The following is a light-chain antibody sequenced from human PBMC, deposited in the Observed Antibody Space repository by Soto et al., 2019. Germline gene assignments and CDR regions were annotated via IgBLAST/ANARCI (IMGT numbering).Light chain of an antibody. CDR3: MQSTHSPWT. CDR2: KVS. V-gene: IGKV2-24*01. J-gene: IGKJ1*01. CDR1: QSLVHKDGNTY. Sequence: DIVVTQTPLSSPVALGQAASISCRSSQSLVHKDGNTYLSWFHQRPGQPPRLLIYKVSVRFSGVPDRFSGSGAGTDFTLTISRVETEDVGFYYCMQSTHSPWTFGQGTKVEIK.